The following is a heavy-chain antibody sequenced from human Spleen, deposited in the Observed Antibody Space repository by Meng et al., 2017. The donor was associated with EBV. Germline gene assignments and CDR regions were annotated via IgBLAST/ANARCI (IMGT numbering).Heavy chain of an antibody. D-gene: IGHD6-19*01. Sequence: VELGGSGGGLAQPGGSLRLSCAASGFTFSDHYMDWVRQTPGKGLEWVGRIRNKANSYTTEYAASVKGRFTISRDDSKNSLYLQMNSLKTEDTAVYYCARDSSGWYDYWGQGTLVTVSS. V-gene: IGHV3-72*01. CDR1: GFTFSDHY. J-gene: IGHJ4*02. CDR2: IRNKANSYTT. CDR3: ARDSSGWYDY.